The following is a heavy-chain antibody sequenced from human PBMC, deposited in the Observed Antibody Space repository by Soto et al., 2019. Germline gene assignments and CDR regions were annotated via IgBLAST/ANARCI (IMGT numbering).Heavy chain of an antibody. CDR3: ARGPGSCTSGVCYSPGYYGMDV. CDR2: MSTSGGST. D-gene: IGHD2-8*01. CDR1: GFTFSSYD. Sequence: PGGSLRLSCAASGFTFSSYDMSWVRQAPGKGPEWVSAMSTSGGSTYYADSVKGRFTISRDNSKNTLYLQMDSLRADDTAVYYCARGPGSCTSGVCYSPGYYGMDVWGQGTTVTVSS. V-gene: IGHV3-23*01. J-gene: IGHJ6*02.